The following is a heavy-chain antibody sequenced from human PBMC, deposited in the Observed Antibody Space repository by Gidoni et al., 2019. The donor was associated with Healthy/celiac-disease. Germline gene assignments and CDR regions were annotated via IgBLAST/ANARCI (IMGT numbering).Heavy chain of an antibody. CDR2: ISYDGSNK. J-gene: IGHJ4*02. V-gene: IGHV3-30-3*01. CDR1: GFTFSSYA. CDR3: ASFQSGPHDRGYSHVGFDY. Sequence: QVQLVESGGGVVQPGRSLRLSCAASGFTFSSYAMHWVRQAPGKGLAWVAVISYDGSNKYYADSVKGRFTISRDNSKNTLYLQMNSLRAEDTAVYYCASFQSGPHDRGYSHVGFDYWGQGTLVTVSS. D-gene: IGHD5-18*01.